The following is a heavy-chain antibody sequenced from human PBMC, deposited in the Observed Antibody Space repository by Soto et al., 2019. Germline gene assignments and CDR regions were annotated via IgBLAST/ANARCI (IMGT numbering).Heavy chain of an antibody. CDR1: GFTFSSYD. V-gene: IGHV3-13*04. CDR3: ARAGAVAGTALDC. D-gene: IGHD6-19*01. J-gene: IGHJ4*02. CDR2: IGSGGDT. Sequence: EVQLVESGGGLVQPGGSLRLSCAASGFTFSSYDMHWVRQVIGKGLEWVSGIGSGGDTYYPGSVKGRFTISRENAKNSFYLQMTSLRAGDTDIYYCARAGAVAGTALDCWGQGTLVAVSS.